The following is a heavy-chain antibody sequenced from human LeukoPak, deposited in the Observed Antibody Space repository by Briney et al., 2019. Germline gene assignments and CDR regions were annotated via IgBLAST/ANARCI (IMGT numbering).Heavy chain of an antibody. CDR1: GFTFSSYA. V-gene: IGHV3-23*01. J-gene: IGHJ4*02. Sequence: GGSLRLSCAASGFTFSSYAMSWVRQAPGKGLEWVSAISGSGGSTYYADSVKGRFTISRDNSKNTLYLQMNSLRAEDTAVYYCAKGHIVVVVAAQVGIDYWGQGTLVIVSS. CDR2: ISGSGGST. D-gene: IGHD2-15*01. CDR3: AKGHIVVVVAAQVGIDY.